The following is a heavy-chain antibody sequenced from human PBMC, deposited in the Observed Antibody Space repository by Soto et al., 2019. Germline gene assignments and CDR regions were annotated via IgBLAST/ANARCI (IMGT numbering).Heavy chain of an antibody. CDR2: ISYDGSNK. CDR1: GFTFSSYG. J-gene: IGHJ3*02. V-gene: IGHV3-30*18. Sequence: SVGGVVQPGRSLRLSCAASGFTFSSYGMHWVRQAPGKGLEWVAVISYDGSNKYYADSVKGRFTISRDNSKNTLYLQMNSLRAEDTAVYYCAKDQYCSGGSCWFDAFDIWGQGTMVTVSS. D-gene: IGHD2-15*01. CDR3: AKDQYCSGGSCWFDAFDI.